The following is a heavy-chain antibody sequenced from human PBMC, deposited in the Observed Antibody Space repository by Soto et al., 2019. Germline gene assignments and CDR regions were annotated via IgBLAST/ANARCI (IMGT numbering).Heavy chain of an antibody. V-gene: IGHV1-2*04. CDR2: INPNSGGT. CDR1: GYTFTGYY. D-gene: IGHD1-1*01. J-gene: IGHJ4*02. Sequence: GASVKVSCKASGYTFTGYYMHWVRQAPGQGLEWMGWINPNSGGTNYAQKFQGWVTMTRDTSISTAYMELSRLRSDDTAVYYCARSNWNGFPSWDYWGQGTLVTVSS. CDR3: ARSNWNGFPSWDY.